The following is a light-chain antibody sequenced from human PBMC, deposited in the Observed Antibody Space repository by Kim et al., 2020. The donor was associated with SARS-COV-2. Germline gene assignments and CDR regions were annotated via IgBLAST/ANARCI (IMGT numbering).Light chain of an antibody. CDR2: DTN. CDR1: TGAVTSGHY. CDR3: LLYYDGYQV. V-gene: IGLV7-46*01. Sequence: PGGTVTLTCASSTGAVTSGHYPYWFQQKPGQAPRTLIYDTNNKHSWTPARLSGSLLGGNAALTLSGALPEDEAEYYCLLYYDGYQVFGGGTQLTVL. J-gene: IGLJ2*01.